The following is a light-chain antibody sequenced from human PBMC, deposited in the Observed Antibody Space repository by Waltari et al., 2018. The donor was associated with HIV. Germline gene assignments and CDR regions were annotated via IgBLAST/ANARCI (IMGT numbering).Light chain of an antibody. CDR2: EDN. CDR3: FSTDSNSDQRV. J-gene: IGLJ2*01. CDR1: ALPEKY. V-gene: IGLV3-10*01. Sequence: SYELTQPPSVSVSPGQTATITCSGDALPEKYVYWYQKKPGQAPVVVIYEDNKRPSGIPERFSGSNSGAMASLTITWAQVDDEADYYCFSTDSNSDQRVFGGGTKLTVL.